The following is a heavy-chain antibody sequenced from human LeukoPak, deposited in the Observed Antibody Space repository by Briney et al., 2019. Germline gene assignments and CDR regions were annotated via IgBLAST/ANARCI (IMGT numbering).Heavy chain of an antibody. D-gene: IGHD3-9*01. V-gene: IGHV1-2*02. J-gene: IGHJ6*02. Sequence: GASVKVSCKASGYTFTGYYMHWVRQAPGQGLEWMGWINPNSGGTNYAQKFQGRVTMTRDTSISTAYMELSRLRSDDTAVYYCARDRGRYFEEGTLYYYYYYGMDVWGQGITVTVSS. CDR2: INPNSGGT. CDR3: ARDRGRYFEEGTLYYYYYYGMDV. CDR1: GYTFTGYY.